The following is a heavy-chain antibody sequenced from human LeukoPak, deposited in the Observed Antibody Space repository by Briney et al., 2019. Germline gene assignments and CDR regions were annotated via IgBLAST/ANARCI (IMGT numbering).Heavy chain of an antibody. CDR1: GFTFRDYW. CDR2: IKGDGSHT. V-gene: IGHV3-74*01. CDR3: VRDWDHFDFDS. J-gene: IGHJ5*01. Sequence: GGSLRLSCAASGFTFRDYWMHWIRQAPGKGLVWASRIKGDGSHTIYADSVKGRFTISRDNAKNTLYLQMKSLRVEDTALYYCVRDWDHFDFDSWGQGTLVTVSS. D-gene: IGHD1-26*01.